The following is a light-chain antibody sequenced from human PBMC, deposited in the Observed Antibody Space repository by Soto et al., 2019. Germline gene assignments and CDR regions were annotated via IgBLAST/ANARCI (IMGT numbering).Light chain of an antibody. V-gene: IGKV1-27*01. Sequence: DIQMTQSPTSLSASVGDRVTITCRASQDIRNFVAWYQQKPGKAPKLLIYAASTLQSGVPSRFSGSGSGTDFTLTINSLPPENVAPYSCQKYSSVPVFGPGTKVAIK. CDR1: QDIRNF. J-gene: IGKJ3*01. CDR2: AAS. CDR3: QKYSSVPV.